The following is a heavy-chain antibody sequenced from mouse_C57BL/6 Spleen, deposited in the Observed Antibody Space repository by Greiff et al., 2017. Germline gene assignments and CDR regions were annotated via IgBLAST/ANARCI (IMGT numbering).Heavy chain of an antibody. Sequence: EVNVVESGGGLVKPGGSLKLSCAASGFTFSSYAMSWVRQTPEKRLEWVATISDGGSYTYYPDNVKGRFTISRDNAKNNLYLQMSHLKSEDTAMYYCARDRGIYYDYDYAMDYWVKEPQSPSPQ. CDR2: ISDGGSYT. D-gene: IGHD2-4*01. V-gene: IGHV5-4*03. CDR1: GFTFSSYA. J-gene: IGHJ4*01. CDR3: ARDRGIYYDYDYAMDY.